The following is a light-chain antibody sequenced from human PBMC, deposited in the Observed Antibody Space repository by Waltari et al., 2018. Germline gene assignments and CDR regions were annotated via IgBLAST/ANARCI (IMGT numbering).Light chain of an antibody. V-gene: IGKV3-11*01. CDR2: DAS. CDR3: QQRRTWPLT. Sequence: EIILTQSPGNLSVSPGERATLSCRASQNINSYLAWYQQKPGQAPRLLIYDASNRASGVPARFSGSGSGADFTLTIRNLEPEDFAVYYCQQRRTWPLTFGGGTKVE. J-gene: IGKJ4*01. CDR1: QNINSY.